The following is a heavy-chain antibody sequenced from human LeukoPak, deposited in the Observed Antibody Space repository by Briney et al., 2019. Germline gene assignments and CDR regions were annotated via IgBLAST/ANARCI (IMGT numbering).Heavy chain of an antibody. CDR1: GGSIRSSSYY. D-gene: IGHD3-3*01. J-gene: IGHJ4*02. CDR2: IYYSGST. V-gene: IGHV4-39*01. CDR3: ARHSTIFGVVGDY. Sequence: SETLSLTCTVSGGSIRSSSYYWGWIRQPPGKGLEWIGSIYYSGSTYYNPSLKSRVTISVDTSKNQCSVKMSSVTAADTAVYYCARHSTIFGVVGDYWGQGTLVTVSS.